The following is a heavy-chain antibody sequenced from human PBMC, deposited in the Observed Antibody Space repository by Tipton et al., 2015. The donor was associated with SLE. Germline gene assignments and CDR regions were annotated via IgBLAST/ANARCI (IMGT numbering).Heavy chain of an antibody. CDR2: ISGSGDRT. V-gene: IGHV3-23*01. CDR3: AKDLNRVATTPFDY. Sequence: GSLRLSCTASGFTFSTYWMHWVRQAPGKGLEWVSAISGSGDRTYYADSVKGHFTISIDNSKNTLYLQMNSLRVEDTAVYYCAKDLNRVATTPFDYWGQGTLVTVSS. J-gene: IGHJ4*02. D-gene: IGHD5-12*01. CDR1: GFTFSTYW.